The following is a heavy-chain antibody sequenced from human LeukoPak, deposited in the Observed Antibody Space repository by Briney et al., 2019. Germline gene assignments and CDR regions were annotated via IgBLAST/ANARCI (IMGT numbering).Heavy chain of an antibody. V-gene: IGHV4-59*08. CDR2: IYNSGNT. J-gene: IGHJ5*02. CDR1: GDSISSYY. CDR3: ARYSYGHRWFDP. D-gene: IGHD5-18*01. Sequence: SETLSLTCTVSGDSISSYYWSWIRQPPGKGLEWIGYIYNSGNTNYNPSLKSRVTISLDTSKNQFSLHLTSVTAADTAVYYCARYSYGHRWFDPWGQGTLVTVSS.